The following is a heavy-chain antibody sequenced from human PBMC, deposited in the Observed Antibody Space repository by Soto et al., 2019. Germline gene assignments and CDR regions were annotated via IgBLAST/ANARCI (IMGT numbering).Heavy chain of an antibody. J-gene: IGHJ6*02. CDR1: GGTFSSYA. D-gene: IGHD3-16*01. V-gene: IGHV1-69*13. Sequence: SVKVSCKASGGTFSSYAISWVRQAPGQGLEWMGGIIPIFGTANYAQKFQGRVTITADESTSTAYMELSSLRSEDTAVYYCARVGYYYYYGMDVWGQGTTVTVSS. CDR3: ARVGYYYYYGMDV. CDR2: IIPIFGTA.